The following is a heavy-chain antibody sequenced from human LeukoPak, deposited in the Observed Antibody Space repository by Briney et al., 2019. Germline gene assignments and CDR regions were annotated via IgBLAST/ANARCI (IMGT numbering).Heavy chain of an antibody. CDR3: AKDRYSNYDLSGY. CDR2: ISYDGSNK. D-gene: IGHD4-11*01. CDR1: GFTFSSYG. Sequence: GGSLRLSCAASGFTFSSYGMHWVRQAPGKGLEWVAVISYDGSNKYYADSVKGRFTISRDNSKNTLYLQMNSLRAEDTAVYYCAKDRYSNYDLSGYWGQGTLVTVSS. J-gene: IGHJ4*02. V-gene: IGHV3-30*18.